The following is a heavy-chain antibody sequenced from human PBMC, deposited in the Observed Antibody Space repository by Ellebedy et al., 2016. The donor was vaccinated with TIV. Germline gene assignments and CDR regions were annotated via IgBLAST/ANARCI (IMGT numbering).Heavy chain of an antibody. CDR1: GGSISSYY. J-gene: IGHJ3*02. V-gene: IGHV4-4*07. Sequence: SETLSLXXPVSGGSISSYYWSWIRQPAGKGLEWIGRIYTSGSTNYNPSLKSRVTMSVDTSKNQFSLKVSSVTAADTAVYYCARDLPDAFDIWGQGTMVTVSS. CDR2: IYTSGST. CDR3: ARDLPDAFDI.